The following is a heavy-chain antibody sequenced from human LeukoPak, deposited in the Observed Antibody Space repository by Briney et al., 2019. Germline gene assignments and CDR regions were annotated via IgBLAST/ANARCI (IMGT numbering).Heavy chain of an antibody. V-gene: IGHV1-2*04. CDR3: ATLDIVATTTFDY. Sequence: ASVKVSCKASGYTFTGYYMHWVRQAPGQGLEWMGWINPNSGGTNYAQKFQGWVTMTRDTSISTAYMKLSSLRSEDTAVYYCATLDIVATTTFDYWGQGTLVTVSS. J-gene: IGHJ4*02. CDR1: GYTFTGYY. CDR2: INPNSGGT. D-gene: IGHD5-12*01.